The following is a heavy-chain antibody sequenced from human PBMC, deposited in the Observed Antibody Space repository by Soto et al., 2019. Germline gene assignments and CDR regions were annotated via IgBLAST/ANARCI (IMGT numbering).Heavy chain of an antibody. D-gene: IGHD2-15*01. J-gene: IGHJ4*02. CDR2: ISSSSSYI. CDR3: ARQGHPPIVVVVAATFSPYFDY. CDR1: GFSLSSYS. Sequence: GGSLGLCCAASGFSLSSYSMNWVRQAPGKGLEGVSSISSSSSYIYYADSVKGRFTISRDNAKNSLYLQMNSLRAEDTAVYYCARQGHPPIVVVVAATFSPYFDYWGQGTLVTVSS. V-gene: IGHV3-21*01.